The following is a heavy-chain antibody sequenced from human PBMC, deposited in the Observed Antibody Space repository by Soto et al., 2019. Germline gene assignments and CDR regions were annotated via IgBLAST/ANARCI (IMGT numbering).Heavy chain of an antibody. CDR3: ARYVDTAMLY. D-gene: IGHD5-18*01. CDR1: GDSFSPNY. Sequence: SETLSLTCTVSGDSFSPNYWSWIRQPPGKGLEWVGYIYYGGTTSYNPSLQSRVTILLETSKSQFSLRLTSVTAADTAVYYCARYVDTAMLYWGQGTLVTVSS. CDR2: IYYGGTT. J-gene: IGHJ4*02. V-gene: IGHV4-59*08.